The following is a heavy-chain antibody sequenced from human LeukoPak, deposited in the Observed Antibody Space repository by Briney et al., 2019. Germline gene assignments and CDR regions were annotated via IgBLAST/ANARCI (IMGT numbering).Heavy chain of an antibody. D-gene: IGHD2-2*01. Sequence: GGSLRLSCAASGFVVSSNYLAWVRQAPGKGLVWVSHIKTDGSTTAYADSVKGRFTISRDNAKNTLYLQMNSLRAEDTGVYYCARGNQQLPRSTPDYWGQGTLVTVSS. V-gene: IGHV3-74*01. CDR2: IKTDGSTT. J-gene: IGHJ4*02. CDR3: ARGNQQLPRSTPDY. CDR1: GFVVSSNY.